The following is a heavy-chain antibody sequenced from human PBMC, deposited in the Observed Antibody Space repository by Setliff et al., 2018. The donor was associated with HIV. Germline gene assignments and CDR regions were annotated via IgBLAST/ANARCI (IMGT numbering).Heavy chain of an antibody. Sequence: PSETLSLTCTVSGGSISSSSYYWGWIRQPPGKGLEWIGSIYYSGSTYYNPSLKSQVTIAVDTSKNQFSLKLSPVTAADTAEYYCARGIAAALYYFDYWGQGTLVTVSS. CDR1: GGSISSSSYY. CDR3: ARGIAAALYYFDY. D-gene: IGHD6-13*01. V-gene: IGHV4-39*01. J-gene: IGHJ4*02. CDR2: IYYSGST.